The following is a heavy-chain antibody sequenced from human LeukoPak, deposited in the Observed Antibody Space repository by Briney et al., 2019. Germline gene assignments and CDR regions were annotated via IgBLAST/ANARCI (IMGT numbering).Heavy chain of an antibody. CDR1: GGTFSSYA. V-gene: IGHV1-69*13. J-gene: IGHJ4*02. CDR2: IIPIFGTA. Sequence: SVKVSCKASGGTFSSYAISWVRQAPGQGLEWMGGIIPIFGTANYAQKFQGRVTITADESTSTAYMELSSLRSEDTAVYYCATDYYSNSNFDYWGQGTLVTVSS. CDR3: ATDYYSNSNFDY. D-gene: IGHD4-11*01.